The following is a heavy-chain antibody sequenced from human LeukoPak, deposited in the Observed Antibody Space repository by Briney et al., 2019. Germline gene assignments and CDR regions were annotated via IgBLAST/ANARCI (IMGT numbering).Heavy chain of an antibody. Sequence: GASVKVSCKASGYTFTSYGISWVRQAPGQGLEWMGWISAYNGNTNYAQKFQGRVTITADKSTSTADMELSSLRSEDTAVYYCARGGGRWLQLSVADYYGMDVWGRGTTVTVSS. D-gene: IGHD5-24*01. J-gene: IGHJ6*02. CDR1: GYTFTSYG. CDR2: ISAYNGNT. CDR3: ARGGGRWLQLSVADYYGMDV. V-gene: IGHV1-18*01.